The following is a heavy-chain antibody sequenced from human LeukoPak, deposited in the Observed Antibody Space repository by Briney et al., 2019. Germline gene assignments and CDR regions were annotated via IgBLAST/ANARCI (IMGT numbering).Heavy chain of an antibody. CDR3: ARADYDILTGYSPPHYGMDV. D-gene: IGHD3-9*01. V-gene: IGHV4-59*08. CDR2: IYYSGST. Sequence: SETLSLTCTVSGGSISSYYWGWIRQPPGKGLEWIGYIYYSGSTNYNPSLKSRVTISVDTSKNQFSLKLSSVTAADTAVYYCARADYDILTGYSPPHYGMDVWGQGTTVTVSS. CDR1: GGSISSYY. J-gene: IGHJ6*02.